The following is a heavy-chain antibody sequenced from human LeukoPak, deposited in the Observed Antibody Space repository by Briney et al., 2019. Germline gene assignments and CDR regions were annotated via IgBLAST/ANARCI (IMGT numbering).Heavy chain of an antibody. Sequence: GGSLRLSCVVSGFNFNNYWMSWVRQAPGRGLEWVANIKRDGSEKNYVDSVKGRFTISRDNAKNTLYLQMNSLRAEDTAVYYCARLTYYYDSSGYGSTDDYWGQGTLVTVSS. CDR1: GFNFNNYW. D-gene: IGHD3-22*01. CDR3: ARLTYYYDSSGYGSTDDY. J-gene: IGHJ4*02. V-gene: IGHV3-7*01. CDR2: IKRDGSEK.